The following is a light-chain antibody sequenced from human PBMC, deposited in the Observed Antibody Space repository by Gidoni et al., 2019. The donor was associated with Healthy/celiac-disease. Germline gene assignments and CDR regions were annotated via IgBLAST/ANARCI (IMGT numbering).Light chain of an antibody. V-gene: IGKV1-9*01. CDR2: AAS. CDR3: QQLNSYPPT. Sequence: DIKLTQSPSFLSASVGDIVTITCRSSQGISSYLAWYQQKPGKAPKLLIYAASTLQSGVPSRFSGSGSGTEFTLTISSLQPEDFATYYCQQLNSYPPTFGQXTKLEIK. CDR1: QGISSY. J-gene: IGKJ2*01.